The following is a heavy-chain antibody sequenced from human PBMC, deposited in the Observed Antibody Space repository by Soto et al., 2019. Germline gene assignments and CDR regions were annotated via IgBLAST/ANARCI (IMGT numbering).Heavy chain of an antibody. CDR1: GFTFSSYG. V-gene: IGHV3-30*03. Sequence: QVQLVESGGGVVQPGRSLRLSCAASGFTFSSYGMHWVRQAPGKGLEWVAVISYDGSNKYYADSGKGRFTISRDNSKNTLYLQMNSLRAEDTAVYYCATVPDAFDIWGQGTMVTVSS. J-gene: IGHJ3*02. CDR2: ISYDGSNK. CDR3: ATVPDAFDI.